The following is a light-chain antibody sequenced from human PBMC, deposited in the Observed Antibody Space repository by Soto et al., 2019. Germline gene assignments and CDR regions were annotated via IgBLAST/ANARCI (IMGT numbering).Light chain of an antibody. J-gene: IGKJ1*01. CDR1: QSVSNNY. CDR2: GAS. V-gene: IGKV3-20*01. CDR3: HQGRRASWS. Sequence: SPPSRVAMSLSPGESAPLSCRARQSVSNNYLAWYQQKPGQAPRLRIDGASTRAAGIPDRFSGSGSGTDFTLTIIKLETEDFAVSYCHQGRRASWSVGQGTKVDI.